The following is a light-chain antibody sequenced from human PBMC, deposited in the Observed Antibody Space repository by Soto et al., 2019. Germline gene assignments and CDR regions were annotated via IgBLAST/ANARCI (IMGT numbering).Light chain of an antibody. CDR3: QHYKNWPPYT. Sequence: EIVMTQSPDTLSVSPGERATLSCRASQRISSNLAWYQHKPGQAPRLLIYGASTRATGVPARFSGSGSETDFAITISIMQSEDCAVYYCQHYKNWPPYTVGQGTKLEIK. CDR2: GAS. V-gene: IGKV3D-15*01. CDR1: QRISSN. J-gene: IGKJ2*01.